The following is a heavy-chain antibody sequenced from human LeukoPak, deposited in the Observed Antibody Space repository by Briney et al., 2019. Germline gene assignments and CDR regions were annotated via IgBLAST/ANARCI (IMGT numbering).Heavy chain of an antibody. CDR3: AKGWTYTNFDY. J-gene: IGHJ4*02. CDR1: GFTFDDYG. Sequence: GGSLRLSCAASGFTFDDYGMSWVRQAPGKGLEWVSGINWNGGSTGYADSVKGRFTISRDNSKNTLYLEMNSLRAEDTAVYYCAKGWTYTNFDYWGQGTLVTVSS. D-gene: IGHD3/OR15-3a*01. CDR2: INWNGGST. V-gene: IGHV3-20*04.